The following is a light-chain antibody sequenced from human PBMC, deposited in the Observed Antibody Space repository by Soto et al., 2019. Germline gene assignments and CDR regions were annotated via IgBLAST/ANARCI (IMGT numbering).Light chain of an antibody. CDR1: QRISTY. CDR2: DAS. CDR3: QQSYSTPRT. V-gene: IGKV1-39*01. Sequence: DIQMTQSPSSLSASVGDRVTITCRASQRISTYLNWYQQKPGKAPNLLIYDASTLQSGVQSRFSGSGSGTDFTLTISSLQPEDFATFYCQQSYSTPRTFGQGTKVDIK. J-gene: IGKJ1*01.